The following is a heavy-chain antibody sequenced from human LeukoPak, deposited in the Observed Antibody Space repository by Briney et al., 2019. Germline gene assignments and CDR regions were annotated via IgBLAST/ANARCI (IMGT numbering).Heavy chain of an antibody. CDR3: ARGRYSYGYYYMDV. V-gene: IGHV3-7*01. J-gene: IGHJ6*03. CDR1: GFTVSSNY. D-gene: IGHD5-18*01. CDR2: IKQDGSEK. Sequence: GGSLRLSCAASGFTVSSNYMSWVRQAPGKGLEWVANIKQDGSEKYYVDSVKGRFTISRDNAKNSLYLQMNSLRAEDTAVYYCARGRYSYGYYYMDVWGKGTTVTISS.